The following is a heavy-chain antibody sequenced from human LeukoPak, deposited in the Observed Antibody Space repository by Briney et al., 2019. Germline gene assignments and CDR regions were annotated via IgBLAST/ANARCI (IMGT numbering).Heavy chain of an antibody. CDR1: GFSFSRYG. V-gene: IGHV3-33*01. Sequence: GTSLRLSCAASGFSFSRYGVHWVRQTPGKGLEWVAVLWFDGNSNYNVESVKGRFTISRDNSKSTLYLQMNSLRAEDTAIYYCASRNNIHYGMDVWGQGTTVTVSS. CDR2: LWFDGNSN. CDR3: ASRNNIHYGMDV. J-gene: IGHJ6*02. D-gene: IGHD1-14*01.